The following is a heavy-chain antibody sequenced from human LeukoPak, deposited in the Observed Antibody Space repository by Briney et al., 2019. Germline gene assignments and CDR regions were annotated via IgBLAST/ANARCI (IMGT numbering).Heavy chain of an antibody. CDR3: ARELGETTVPTRLLNYYYYGMDV. CDR2: IWYDGSNK. V-gene: IGHV3-33*08. D-gene: IGHD4-17*01. J-gene: IGHJ6*02. Sequence: PGGSLRLSCAASGFTFSSYGMHWVRRAPGKGLEWVAVIWYDGSNKYYADSVKGRFTISRDNSKNTLYLQMNSLRAEDTAVYYCARELGETTVPTRLLNYYYYGMDVWGQGTTVTVSS. CDR1: GFTFSSYG.